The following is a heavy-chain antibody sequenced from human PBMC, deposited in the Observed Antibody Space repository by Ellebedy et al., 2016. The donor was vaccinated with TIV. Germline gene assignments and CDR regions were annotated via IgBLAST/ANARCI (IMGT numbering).Heavy chain of an antibody. Sequence: AASVKVSCKASGYSFSIFGFSWVRQAPGQGLEWMGWICIYNGNTKYSQKFQGRVNMTTNTSTTTVYMELRSLRSDDTAVYYCARDLRGSLKGGYWGQGTLVTVSS. CDR1: GYSFSIFG. CDR2: ICIYNGNT. CDR3: ARDLRGSLKGGY. V-gene: IGHV1-18*04. D-gene: IGHD2-8*01. J-gene: IGHJ4*02.